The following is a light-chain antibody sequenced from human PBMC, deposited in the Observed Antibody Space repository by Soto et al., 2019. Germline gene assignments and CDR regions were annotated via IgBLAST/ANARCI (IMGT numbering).Light chain of an antibody. CDR3: QSYDSSLSGWV. CDR2: GNS. J-gene: IGLJ3*02. Sequence: QSVLTQPPSVSGAPGQRVTISCTGSSSNIGAGYNVHWYQQLPGTAPKLLIYGNSNRPSGVPHQFSGSKSGTSASLAITGRQAEDEADYYYQSYDSSLSGWVFGAGTKLTVL. CDR1: SSNIGAGYN. V-gene: IGLV1-40*01.